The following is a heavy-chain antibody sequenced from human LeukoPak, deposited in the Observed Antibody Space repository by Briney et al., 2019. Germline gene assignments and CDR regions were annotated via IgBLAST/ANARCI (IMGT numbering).Heavy chain of an antibody. D-gene: IGHD1-26*01. CDR1: GYTFTSYY. CDR2: INPSGGST. V-gene: IGHV1-46*01. CDR3: ARGNRIVGATKDFDY. J-gene: IGHJ4*02. Sequence: ASVKVSWKASGYTFTSYYMHWVRQAPGQGLEWMGIINPSGGSTSYAQKFQGRVTMTRNTSTSTVYMELSSLRSEDTAVYYCARGNRIVGATKDFDYWGQGTLVTVSS.